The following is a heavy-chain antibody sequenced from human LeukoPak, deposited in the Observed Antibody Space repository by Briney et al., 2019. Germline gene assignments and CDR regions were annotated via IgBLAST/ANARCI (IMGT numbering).Heavy chain of an antibody. CDR3: AKGYYYDSSGYLGAFDI. CDR2: INPDGSGT. D-gene: IGHD3-22*01. Sequence: PGGSLRLSCAASGFTFSTYWMHWVRQGPGKGLVWVSRINPDGSGTSHADSVKGRFTISRDNAKNSLYLQMNSLRAEDTALYYCAKGYYYDSSGYLGAFDIWGQGTMVTVSS. CDR1: GFTFSTYW. J-gene: IGHJ3*02. V-gene: IGHV3-74*01.